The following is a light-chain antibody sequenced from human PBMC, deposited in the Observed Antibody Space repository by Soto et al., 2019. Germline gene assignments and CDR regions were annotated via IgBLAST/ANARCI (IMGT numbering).Light chain of an antibody. J-gene: IGKJ4*01. CDR3: QQYNNGPPAT. CDR2: GAS. CDR1: QSVNRN. Sequence: EIVLTQSPATLSVSPGEGATLSCRASQSVNRNLAWYQQRPGQAPRLLIYGASVRASGAPGRFRGSGSGTEFSLTISSLQAEDFAVYYCQQYNNGPPATFGGGTKVEIK. V-gene: IGKV3-15*01.